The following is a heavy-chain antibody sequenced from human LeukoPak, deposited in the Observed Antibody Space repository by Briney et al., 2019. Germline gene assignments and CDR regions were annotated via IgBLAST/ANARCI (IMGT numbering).Heavy chain of an antibody. CDR2: IYYSGST. Sequence: PSETLSLTCTVSGGSISSGDYYWSWIRQPPGKGLEWIGYIYYSGSTYYNPSLKSRVTMSVDTSKNQFSLKLSSVTAADTAVYYCARDPYILSTMDVWGKGTTVTVSS. J-gene: IGHJ6*03. V-gene: IGHV4-30-4*01. D-gene: IGHD5/OR15-5a*01. CDR1: GGSISSGDYY. CDR3: ARDPYILSTMDV.